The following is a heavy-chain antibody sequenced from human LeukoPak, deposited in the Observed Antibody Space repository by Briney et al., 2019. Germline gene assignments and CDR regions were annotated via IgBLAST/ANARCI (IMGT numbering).Heavy chain of an antibody. V-gene: IGHV3-23*01. CDR2: VSGSAQNT. Sequence: GGSLRLSCAASGFTFDNYPMSWVRQAPGQGLEWVSAVSGSAQNTYYAASVKGRLTTSRDNSNNTVYLQMNSLRAEDTAVYYCAKSHRGGLRFLVGFFYMDVWGSGTAVAVSS. D-gene: IGHD3-3*01. J-gene: IGHJ6*03. CDR1: GFTFDNYP. CDR3: AKSHRGGLRFLVGFFYMDV.